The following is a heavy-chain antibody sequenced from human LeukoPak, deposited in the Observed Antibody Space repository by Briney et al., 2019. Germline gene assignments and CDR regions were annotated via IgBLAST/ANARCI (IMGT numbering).Heavy chain of an antibody. Sequence: GGSLRLSCAASGFTFSSYSMNWVRQAPGKGLEWVSSISSSSSYIYYADSVKGRFTIPRDNAKNSLYLQMNSLSAEDTAVYYCARDVGSSWVEWGQGTLVTVSS. J-gene: IGHJ4*02. CDR2: ISSSSSYI. CDR3: ARDVGSSWVE. D-gene: IGHD6-13*01. V-gene: IGHV3-21*01. CDR1: GFTFSSYS.